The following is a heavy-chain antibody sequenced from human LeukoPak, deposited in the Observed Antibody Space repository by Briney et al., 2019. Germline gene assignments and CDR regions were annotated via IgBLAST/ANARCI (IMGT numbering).Heavy chain of an antibody. CDR2: ISYDGSNK. CDR1: GFTFRSYA. D-gene: IGHD3-3*01. J-gene: IGHJ4*02. CDR3: AKGDRNYDFWSGYYGH. V-gene: IGHV3-30*04. Sequence: GRSLRLSCVASGFTFRSYAMHWVRQAPGKGLEWVAVISYDGSNKYYADSVKGRFTISRDNSKNTLYLQMNSLRAEDTAVYYCAKGDRNYDFWSGYYGHWGQGTLVTVSS.